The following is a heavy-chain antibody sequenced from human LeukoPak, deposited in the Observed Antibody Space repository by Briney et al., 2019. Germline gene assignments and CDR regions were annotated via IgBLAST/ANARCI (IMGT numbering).Heavy chain of an antibody. V-gene: IGHV1-8*01. CDR3: ARGTLEYQLLPTDY. D-gene: IGHD2-2*01. CDR1: GYTFTSYD. CDR2: MNPNSGNT. Sequence: ASVKVSCKASGYTFTSYDINWVRQATGQGLEWMGWMNPNSGNTGYAQKFQGRVTMTRNTSISTAYMELSSLRSEDTAVYYCARGTLEYQLLPTDYWGQGTLVTVSS. J-gene: IGHJ4*02.